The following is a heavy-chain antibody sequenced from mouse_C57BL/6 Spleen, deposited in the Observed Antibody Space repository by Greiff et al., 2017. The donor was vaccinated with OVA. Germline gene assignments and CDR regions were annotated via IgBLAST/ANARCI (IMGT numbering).Heavy chain of an antibody. Sequence: EVQLQESGAELVRPGASVKLSCTASGFNIKDDYMHWVKQRPEQGLEWIGWIDPENGDTEYASKFQGKATITADTSSNTAYLQLSSLTSEDTAVYYCTTGYGVYYAMDYWGQGTSVTVSS. V-gene: IGHV14-4*01. CDR1: GFNIKDDY. D-gene: IGHD2-2*01. CDR2: IDPENGDT. J-gene: IGHJ4*01. CDR3: TTGYGVYYAMDY.